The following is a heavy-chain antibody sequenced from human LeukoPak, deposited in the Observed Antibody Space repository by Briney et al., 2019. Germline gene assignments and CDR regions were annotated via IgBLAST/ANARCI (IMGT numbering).Heavy chain of an antibody. Sequence: PGGSLRLSCAASGFTFSSYSMNWVRQPPGKGLEWIGEINHSGSTNYNPSLKSRVTISVDTSRNQFSLKLSSVTAADTAVYYCARLFDYYDSSGYPYYFDYWGQGTLVTVSS. V-gene: IGHV4-34*01. J-gene: IGHJ4*02. CDR2: INHSGST. CDR3: ARLFDYYDSSGYPYYFDY. CDR1: GFTFSSYS. D-gene: IGHD3-22*01.